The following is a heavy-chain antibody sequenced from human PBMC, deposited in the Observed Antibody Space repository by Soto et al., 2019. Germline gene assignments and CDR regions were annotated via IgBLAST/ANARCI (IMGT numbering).Heavy chain of an antibody. D-gene: IGHD1-26*01. CDR2: IWYDGSNE. J-gene: IGHJ4*02. Sequence: GGSLRLSCAASGFTFSNYGMHWVRQAPGKGLEWVAVIWYDGSNEHYAESVKGRFTISRDNSKNTLYLQMNSLRAEDTSVYYCARDSGSYYPTPHDFNCWGQGTLVTVSS. CDR1: GFTFSNYG. CDR3: ARDSGSYYPTPHDFNC. V-gene: IGHV3-33*01.